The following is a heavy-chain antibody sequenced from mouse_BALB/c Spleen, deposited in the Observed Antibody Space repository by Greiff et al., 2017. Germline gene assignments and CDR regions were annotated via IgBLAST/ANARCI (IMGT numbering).Heavy chain of an antibody. CDR2: ISSGGSYT. CDR3: TRAPYGYDGPRYFDY. J-gene: IGHJ2*01. Sequence: EVMLVESGGGLVKPGGSLKLSCAASGFTFSSYTMSWVRQTPEKRLEWVATISSGGSYTYYPDSVKGRFTISRDNAKNTLYLQMSSLKSEDTAMYYCTRAPYGYDGPRYFDYWGQGTTLTVSS. V-gene: IGHV5-6-4*01. CDR1: GFTFSSYT. D-gene: IGHD2-2*01.